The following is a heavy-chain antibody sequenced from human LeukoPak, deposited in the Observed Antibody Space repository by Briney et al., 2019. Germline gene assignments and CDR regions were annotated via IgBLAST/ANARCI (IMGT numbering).Heavy chain of an antibody. CDR1: GYTLTKLS. D-gene: IGHD2-15*01. Sequence: ASVKVSCKVSGYTLTKLSMHWVGQAPGKGGEGRGGFDPEDGETIYAQKFQGRVTMTEDTSTDTAYMELSSLRSEDAAVYYCATGARLGSGVLHAYFDYWGQGTLVTVSS. J-gene: IGHJ4*02. V-gene: IGHV1-24*01. CDR3: ATGARLGSGVLHAYFDY. CDR2: FDPEDGET.